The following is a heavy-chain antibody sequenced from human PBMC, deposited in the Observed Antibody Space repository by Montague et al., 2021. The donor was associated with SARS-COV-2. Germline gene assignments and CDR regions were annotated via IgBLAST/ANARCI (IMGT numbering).Heavy chain of an antibody. D-gene: IGHD2-15*01. V-gene: IGHV4-34*01. CDR1: GGSFSGYY. CDR3: ARGYCSGSGCYYYYGMDV. CDR2: TNDSGRT. J-gene: IGHJ6*02. Sequence: SETLSLTCAVYGGSFSGYYWSWIRQPPGRGLEWIGETNDSGRTXXXPSXXXRVTILVDTSKNQFSLRLSSVTAAETAVYYCARGYCSGSGCYYYYGMDVWGQGTTVTVSS.